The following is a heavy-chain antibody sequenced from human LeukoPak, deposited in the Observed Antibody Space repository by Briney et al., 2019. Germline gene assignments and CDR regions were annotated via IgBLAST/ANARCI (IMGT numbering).Heavy chain of an antibody. CDR2: ILYDGSNE. CDR1: GFTFSSNG. CDR3: AKDSGVGMATTFSILDI. V-gene: IGHV3-30*02. J-gene: IGHJ3*02. D-gene: IGHD5-24*01. Sequence: GGSLRLSCVASGFTFSSNGMHWVRQAPGKGLEWVAFILYDGSNEYYADSVKGRFSISRDNSKNTLYLQMNSLRAEDTAVYYCAKDSGVGMATTFSILDIWGQGTMVTVSS.